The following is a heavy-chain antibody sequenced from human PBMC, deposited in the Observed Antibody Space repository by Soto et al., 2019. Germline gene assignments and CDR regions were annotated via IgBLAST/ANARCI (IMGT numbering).Heavy chain of an antibody. CDR2: ISYDGSNK. V-gene: IGHV3-30*18. J-gene: IGHJ4*02. CDR1: GFTFSSYG. Sequence: QVQLVESGGGVVQPGRSLRLSCAASGFTFSSYGMHWVRQAPGKGLEWVAVISYDGSNKYYADSVKGRFTISRDNSKNTLYLQMNSLRAEDTAVYYCAKPILTYGSGSSSFDYWGQGPLVTVSS. CDR3: AKPILTYGSGSSSFDY. D-gene: IGHD3-10*01.